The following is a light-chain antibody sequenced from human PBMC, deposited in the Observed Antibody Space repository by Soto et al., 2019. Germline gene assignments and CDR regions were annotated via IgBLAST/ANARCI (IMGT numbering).Light chain of an antibody. CDR2: DVS. J-gene: IGLJ1*01. Sequence: QSALTQPASVSGSPGQSITISCTGTSSDIGVYNHVSWYQQHPGKAPKLMIYDVSNRPSGVSNRFSGSKSGNTASLTISGLQHEDEADYYCSSFTSTSTNYVFGTGTKVTVL. CDR1: SSDIGVYNH. CDR3: SSFTSTSTNYV. V-gene: IGLV2-14*01.